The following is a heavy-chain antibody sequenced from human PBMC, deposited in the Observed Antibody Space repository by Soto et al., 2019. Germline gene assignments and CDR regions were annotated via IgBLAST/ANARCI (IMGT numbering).Heavy chain of an antibody. V-gene: IGHV4-4*07. CDR1: GGTISGYY. CDR3: ARGQRFSDWFDP. CDR2: IYSSGST. J-gene: IGHJ5*02. D-gene: IGHD3-3*01. Sequence: SETLSLTCTVTGGTISGYYWTWIRQSAGGGLEWIGRIYSSGSTNYNPSLKSRVTISLDTSMNYFSLRLSSVTAADTAVYYCARGQRFSDWFDPWGQGTLVTVSS.